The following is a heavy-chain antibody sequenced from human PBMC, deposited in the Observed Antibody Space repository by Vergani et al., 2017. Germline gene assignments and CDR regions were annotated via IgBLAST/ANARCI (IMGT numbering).Heavy chain of an antibody. D-gene: IGHD4/OR15-4a*01. J-gene: IGHJ6*03. V-gene: IGHV1-8*01. Sequence: QVQLVQSGAEVKKPGASVKVSCRASGYSFSSYDISWVRQATGQGLEWMGWMNPNSGTTGYAQKFQGRVTMTRNTSINTAYMELSRLSFEDAAVYYCARSTDYPDDYVSSDYFRRTLDVWGKGTTGTVS. CDR2: MNPNSGTT. CDR1: GYSFSSYD. CDR3: ARSTDYPDDYVSSDYFRRTLDV.